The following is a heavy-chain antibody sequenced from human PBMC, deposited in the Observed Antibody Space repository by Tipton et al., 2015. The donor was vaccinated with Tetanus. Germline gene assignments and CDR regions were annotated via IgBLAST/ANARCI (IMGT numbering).Heavy chain of an antibody. CDR2: INPNSGGT. V-gene: IGHV1-2*06. CDR1: GYTFTGYY. Sequence: QSGPEVKKPGASVKVSCKASGYTFTGYYMHWVRQAPGQGLEWMGRINPNSGGTNYAQKFQGRVTMTRDTSISTAYMELSRLRSDDTAVYYCARVGLLGGSSPTGLWWFDPWGQGTLVTVSS. CDR3: ARVGLLGGSSPTGLWWFDP. J-gene: IGHJ5*02. D-gene: IGHD1-26*01.